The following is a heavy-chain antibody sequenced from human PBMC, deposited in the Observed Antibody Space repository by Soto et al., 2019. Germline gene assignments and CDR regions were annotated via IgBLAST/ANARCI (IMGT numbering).Heavy chain of an antibody. CDR1: GGTFSSYA. CDR3: ARSNRGNIAAAGDYYYYGMDV. D-gene: IGHD6-13*01. Sequence: SVKVSFKASGGTFSSYAISWVRQAPGQGLEWMGGIIPIFGTANYAQKFQGRVTITADESTSAAYMELSSLRSEDTAVYYCARSNRGNIAAAGDYYYYGMDVWGQGTTVTVSS. CDR2: IIPIFGTA. J-gene: IGHJ6*02. V-gene: IGHV1-69*13.